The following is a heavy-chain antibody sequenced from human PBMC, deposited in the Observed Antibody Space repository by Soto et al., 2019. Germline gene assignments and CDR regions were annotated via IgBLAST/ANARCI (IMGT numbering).Heavy chain of an antibody. CDR1: GVSISSGGYS. D-gene: IGHD5-18*01. V-gene: IGHV4-30-2*01. CDR2: IYHSGTT. CDR3: ARIEIQTGIFFDS. Sequence: SETLSLTCAVSGVSISSGGYSWSWIRQPPGKGLEWIGEIYHSGTTNYNPSLKSRVTISVDKSNNQFFLNLNSATAADTAVYSCARIEIQTGIFFDSWGQGTLVTVSS. J-gene: IGHJ4*02.